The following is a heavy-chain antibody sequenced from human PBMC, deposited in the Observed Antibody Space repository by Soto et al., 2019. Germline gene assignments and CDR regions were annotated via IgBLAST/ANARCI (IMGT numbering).Heavy chain of an antibody. D-gene: IGHD6-19*01. CDR1: GDSVSSGGYY. V-gene: IGHV4-61*08. J-gene: IGHJ6*02. CDR2: IYSSGSS. Sequence: PSETLSLTCTVSGDSVSSGGYYWSWIRQPPGKGLEGIGYIYSSGSSNYNPSLTSRVTISRDTSKNQISLKVASVTAADKAGYYCARCFSSDSMDAWGQGTTVTVSS. CDR3: ARCFSSDSMDA.